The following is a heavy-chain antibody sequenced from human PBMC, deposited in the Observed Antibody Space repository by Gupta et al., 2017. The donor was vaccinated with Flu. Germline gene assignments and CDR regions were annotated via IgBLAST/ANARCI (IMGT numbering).Heavy chain of an antibody. D-gene: IGHD7-27*01. CDR2: VSSSSSYI. Sequence: EVQLAESGGGLVKPGGSLRLSGAASGFTFISYSMNWVRQAPGKGLEWVSSVSSSSSYIYYADSVKGRFTISRDNAKNSLYLQMNSLRAEDTAVYYCARNWDPRRDAFDIWGQGTMLTVSS. V-gene: IGHV3-21*01. CDR1: GFTFISYS. J-gene: IGHJ3*02. CDR3: ARNWDPRRDAFDI.